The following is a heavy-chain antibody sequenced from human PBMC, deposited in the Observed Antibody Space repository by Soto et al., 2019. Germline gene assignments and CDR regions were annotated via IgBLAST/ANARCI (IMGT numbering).Heavy chain of an antibody. D-gene: IGHD1-26*01. Sequence: PGESLKISCKGSGYSFTSYWISWVRQMPGKGLEWMGRIDPSDSYTNYSPSSQGHVTISTDKSISTAYLQWSSLKASDTAMYYCASTRASEYYYYGMDVWGQGTTVTVSS. V-gene: IGHV5-10-1*01. CDR1: GYSFTSYW. J-gene: IGHJ6*02. CDR2: IDPSDSYT. CDR3: ASTRASEYYYYGMDV.